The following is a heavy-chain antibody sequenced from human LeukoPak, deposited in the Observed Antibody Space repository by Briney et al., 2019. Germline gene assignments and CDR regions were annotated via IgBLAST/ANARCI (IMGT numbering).Heavy chain of an antibody. D-gene: IGHD3-22*01. CDR3: ARGENYYDSSPLDY. J-gene: IGHJ4*02. CDR2: IYYSGST. Sequence: SETLSLTCTVSGGSISSYYWSWIRQPPGKGLEWIGYIYYSGSTNYTPSLKSRVTISVDTSKNQFSLKLSSVTAADTAVYYCARGENYYDSSPLDYWGQGTLVTVSS. V-gene: IGHV4-59*01. CDR1: GGSISSYY.